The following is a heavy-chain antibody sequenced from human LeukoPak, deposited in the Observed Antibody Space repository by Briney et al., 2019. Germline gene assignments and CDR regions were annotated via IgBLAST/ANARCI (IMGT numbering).Heavy chain of an antibody. Sequence: GGSLRLSCAASGFTFSDYHMSWVRQAPGKGLEWVSAISGSGGSTYYADSVKGRFTISRDNSKNTLYLQMNSLRAEDTAVYYCAKVGARDIVVVPAAILYYFDYWGQGTLVTVSS. D-gene: IGHD2-2*01. CDR2: ISGSGGST. CDR1: GFTFSDYH. CDR3: AKVGARDIVVVPAAILYYFDY. J-gene: IGHJ4*02. V-gene: IGHV3-23*01.